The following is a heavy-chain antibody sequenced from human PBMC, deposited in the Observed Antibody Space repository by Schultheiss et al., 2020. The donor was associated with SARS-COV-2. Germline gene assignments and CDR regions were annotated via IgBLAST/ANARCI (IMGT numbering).Heavy chain of an antibody. CDR2: MYYTGST. J-gene: IGHJ6*03. D-gene: IGHD2-15*01. CDR3: ARRKQISPPRDYYYMDV. CDR1: GGSISSSSYY. V-gene: IGHV4-39*07. Sequence: SETLSLTCTVSGGSISSSSYYWGWIRQPPEKGLEWLASMYYTGSTYYNPSLKSRVTISLDTSKNQFSLKLTSVTAADTAVYYCARRKQISPPRDYYYMDVWGTGTTVTVSS.